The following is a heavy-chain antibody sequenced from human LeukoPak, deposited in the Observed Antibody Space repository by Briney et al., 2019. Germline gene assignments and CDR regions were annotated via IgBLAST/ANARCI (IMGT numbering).Heavy chain of an antibody. D-gene: IGHD7-27*01. Sequence: SETLSLTCAVSGDFITAYYWSWIRQPPGKGLEWIGYVYYTGSTEYDPSLRSRVTISLEMSKHQFSLNLTSVTAADTAVYYCASNTGTVFDYWGQGALVTVSS. J-gene: IGHJ4*02. V-gene: IGHV4-59*01. CDR2: VYYTGST. CDR1: GDFITAYY. CDR3: ASNTGTVFDY.